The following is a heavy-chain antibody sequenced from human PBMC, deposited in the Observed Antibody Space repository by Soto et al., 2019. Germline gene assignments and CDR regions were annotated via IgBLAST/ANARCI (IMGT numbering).Heavy chain of an antibody. CDR3: ARDNYDSSGFYAFDI. J-gene: IGHJ3*02. Sequence: SVKVSCKASGGTFSSYAISWVRQAPGQGLEWMGGIIPIFGTTNYAQKFQGRVTITADESTSTAYMELSSLRSEDTAVYYCARDNYDSSGFYAFDIWGQGTMVTVSS. CDR1: GGTFSSYA. V-gene: IGHV1-69*13. D-gene: IGHD3-22*01. CDR2: IIPIFGTT.